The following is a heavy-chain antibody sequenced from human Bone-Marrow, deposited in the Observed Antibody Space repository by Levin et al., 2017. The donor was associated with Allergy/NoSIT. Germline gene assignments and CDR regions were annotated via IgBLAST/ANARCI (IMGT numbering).Heavy chain of an antibody. V-gene: IGHV4-59*08. CDR3: PSLGYCSGGICYLGWFDP. CDR2: IYDSGST. CDR1: GGSISSYY. Sequence: SETLSLTCTVSGGSISSYYWSWIRQPPGKGLEWIGYIYDSGSTNYNPSLKSRLTISVGTSKNQFSLKLSSVTAADTAVYYCPSLGYCSGGICYLGWFDPWGQGTLVTVSS. J-gene: IGHJ5*02. D-gene: IGHD2-15*01.